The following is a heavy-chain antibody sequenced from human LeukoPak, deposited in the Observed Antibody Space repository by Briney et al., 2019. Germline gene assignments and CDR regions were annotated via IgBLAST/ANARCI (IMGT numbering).Heavy chain of an antibody. V-gene: IGHV1-18*04. CDR3: ARATFPNYYYYMDV. D-gene: IGHD2-21*01. CDR2: ISAYNGNT. Sequence: ASVKVSCKASGYTFTGYYIHWVRQAPGQGLEWMGWISAYNGNTNYAQKLQGRVTMTTDTSTSTAYMELRSLRSDDTAVYYCARATFPNYYYYMDVWGKGTTVTVSS. J-gene: IGHJ6*03. CDR1: GYTFTGYY.